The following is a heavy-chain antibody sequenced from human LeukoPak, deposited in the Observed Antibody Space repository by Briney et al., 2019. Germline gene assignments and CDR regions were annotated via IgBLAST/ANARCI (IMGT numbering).Heavy chain of an antibody. CDR3: ARDRSSSGWYPPGNDAFDI. CDR2: ISSIGGST. CDR1: GFTFSSYA. V-gene: IGHV3-23*01. Sequence: GGSLRLSCAASGFTFSSYAVSWVRQAPGKGLEWVSTISSIGGSTYYADSVKGRFTISRDNSKNSLYLQMNSLRAEDTAVYYCARDRSSSGWYPPGNDAFDIWGQGTMVTVSS. J-gene: IGHJ3*02. D-gene: IGHD6-19*01.